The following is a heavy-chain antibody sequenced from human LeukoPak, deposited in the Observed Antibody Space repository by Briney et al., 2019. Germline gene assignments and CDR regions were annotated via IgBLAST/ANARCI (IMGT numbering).Heavy chain of an antibody. CDR2: IYYSGST. CDR3: ASSGGINYYDSSGFYLFDY. V-gene: IGHV4-31*03. D-gene: IGHD3-22*01. J-gene: IGHJ4*02. CDR1: GGSISSSSYY. Sequence: PSETLSLTCTVSGGSISSSSYYWGWIRQPPGKGLEWIGYIYYSGSTYYNPSLKSRVTISVDTSKNQFSLKLSSVTAADTAVYYCASSGGINYYDSSGFYLFDYWGQGTLVTVSS.